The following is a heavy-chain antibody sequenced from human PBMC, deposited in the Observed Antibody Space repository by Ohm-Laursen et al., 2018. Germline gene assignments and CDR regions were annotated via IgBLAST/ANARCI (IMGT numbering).Heavy chain of an antibody. D-gene: IGHD3-10*01. CDR3: AKSKAPKRITMVRGVTPADY. CDR2: ISYDGSNK. Sequence: SLRLSCSASGFTFSSYGMHWVRQAPGKGLEWVAVISYDGSNKYYADSVKGRFTISRDNSKNTLYLQMNSLRAEDTAVYYYAKSKAPKRITMVRGVTPADYWGQGTLVTVSS. CDR1: GFTFSSYG. J-gene: IGHJ4*02. V-gene: IGHV3-30*18.